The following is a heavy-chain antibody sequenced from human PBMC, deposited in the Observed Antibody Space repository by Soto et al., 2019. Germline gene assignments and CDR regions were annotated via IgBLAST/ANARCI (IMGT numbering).Heavy chain of an antibody. CDR3: ARQADRSYDAFDI. CDR2: IYYSGST. D-gene: IGHD1-26*01. J-gene: IGHJ3*02. Sequence: SDTLALTCPVSGGSNSSSSYYWGWIREPRGKGLEWIGSIYYSGSTYYNPSLKSRVTISVDTSKNKFSLKLSSVTASYTAVYYCARQADRSYDAFDIWGQGTMVTVS. CDR1: GGSNSSSSYY. V-gene: IGHV4-39*01.